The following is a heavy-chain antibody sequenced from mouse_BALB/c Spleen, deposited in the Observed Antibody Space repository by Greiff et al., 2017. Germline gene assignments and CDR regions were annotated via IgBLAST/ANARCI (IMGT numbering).Heavy chain of an antibody. V-gene: IGHV1-26*01. CDR3: ARGGDCYFSMDY. Sequence: EVQLQQSGPDLVKPGASVQISCKASGYSFTGYYMHWVKQSHGKSLEWIGRVNPNNGGTSYNQKFKGKAILTVDKSSSTAYMELRSLTSEDSAVYYCARGGDCYFSMDYWGQGTSVTVSS. CDR2: VNPNNGGT. J-gene: IGHJ4*01. CDR1: GYSFTGYY.